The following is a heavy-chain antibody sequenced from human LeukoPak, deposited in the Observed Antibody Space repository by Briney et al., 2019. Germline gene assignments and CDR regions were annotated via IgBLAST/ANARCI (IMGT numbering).Heavy chain of an antibody. CDR1: GFTISSYA. D-gene: IGHD5-12*01. J-gene: IGHJ6*03. V-gene: IGHV3-23*01. CDR3: AKATVGYGYYYYYMDV. CDR2: ISGSGGST. Sequence: GGSLRLSCAASGFTISSYAMSWVRQAPGKGLEWVSAISGSGGSTYSADSVKGRFTISRDNSKNTLYLQMNSLRAEDTAVYHCAKATVGYGYYYYYMDVWGKGTTVTVSS.